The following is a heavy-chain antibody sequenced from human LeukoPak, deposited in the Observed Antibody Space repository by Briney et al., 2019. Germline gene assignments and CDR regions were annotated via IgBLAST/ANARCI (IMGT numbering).Heavy chain of an antibody. CDR3: ARDSPSSAVTIPSHAFDI. D-gene: IGHD4-17*01. CDR1: GFTFSSYA. V-gene: IGHV3-30-3*01. CDR2: ISYDGSNK. Sequence: GGSLRLSCAASGFTFSSYAMHWVRQAPGKGLEWVAVISYDGSNKYYADSVKGRFTISRDNSKNTLYLQMNSLRAEDTAVYYCARDSPSSAVTIPSHAFDIWGQGTMVTVSS. J-gene: IGHJ3*02.